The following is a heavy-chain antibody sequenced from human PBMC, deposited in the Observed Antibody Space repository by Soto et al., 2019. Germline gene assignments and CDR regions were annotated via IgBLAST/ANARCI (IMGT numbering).Heavy chain of an antibody. CDR3: ASSVSGWPLDY. CDR2: IYYSGST. Sequence: SETLSLTCTVSGGSISSYYWSWIRQPPGKGLEWIGYIYYSGSTNYNPSLKSRVTISVDTSKNQFSLKLSSVTAADRAVYYCASSVSGWPLDYWGQGTLVTVSS. J-gene: IGHJ4*02. D-gene: IGHD2-15*01. V-gene: IGHV4-59*01. CDR1: GGSISSYY.